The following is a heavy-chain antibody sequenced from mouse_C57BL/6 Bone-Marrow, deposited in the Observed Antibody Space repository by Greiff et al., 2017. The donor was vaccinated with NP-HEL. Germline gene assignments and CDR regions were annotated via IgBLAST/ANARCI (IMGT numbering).Heavy chain of an antibody. Sequence: QVQLKQSGAELVRPGASVKLSCKASGYTFTDYYINWVKQRPGQGLEWIARIYPGSGNTYYNEKFKGKATLTAEKSSSTAYMQLSSLTSEDSAVYFCATQLGRPFAYWGQGTLVTVSA. CDR1: GYTFTDYY. CDR2: IYPGSGNT. D-gene: IGHD4-1*02. CDR3: ATQLGRPFAY. V-gene: IGHV1-76*01. J-gene: IGHJ3*01.